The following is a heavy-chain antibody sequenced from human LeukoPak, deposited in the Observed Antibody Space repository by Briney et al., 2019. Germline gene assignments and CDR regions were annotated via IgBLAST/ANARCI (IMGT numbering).Heavy chain of an antibody. J-gene: IGHJ5*02. CDR2: ISYDGSNK. Sequence: PGGSLRLSCAASGFTFSSYGMHWVRQAPGKGLEWVAVISYDGSNKYYADSVKGRFTISRDNSKNTLYLQMNSLRAEDTAVYYCAKDHRMITFGGVIANWFDPWGQGTLVTVSS. V-gene: IGHV3-30*18. CDR3: AKDHRMITFGGVIANWFDP. D-gene: IGHD3-16*02. CDR1: GFTFSSYG.